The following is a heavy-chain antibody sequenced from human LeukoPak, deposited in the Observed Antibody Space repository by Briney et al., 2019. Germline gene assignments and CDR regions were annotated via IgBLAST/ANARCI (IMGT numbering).Heavy chain of an antibody. CDR3: ARGPGSSGYYRWFDP. V-gene: IGHV4-39*07. Sequence: SETLSLTCTVSGGSISSSSYYWGWIRQPPGKGLEWIGEINHSGSTNYNPSLKSRVTISVDTSKNQFSLKLSSVTAADTAVYYCARGPGSSGYYRWFDPWGQGTLVTVSS. CDR1: GGSISSSSYY. CDR2: INHSGST. J-gene: IGHJ5*02. D-gene: IGHD3-22*01.